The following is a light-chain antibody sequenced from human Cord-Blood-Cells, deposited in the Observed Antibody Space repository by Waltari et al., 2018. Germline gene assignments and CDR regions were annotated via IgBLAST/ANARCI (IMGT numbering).Light chain of an antibody. CDR2: WAS. J-gene: IGKJ1*01. V-gene: IGKV4-1*01. CDR3: QQYYSTPRT. CDR1: ASVLYSSNNKNY. Sequence: DIVMTQSLDPLAASLGERATTNCKSSASVLYSSNNKNYLAWYQQKPGQPPKLLIYWASTRESGVPDRFSGSGSGTDFTLTISSLQAEDVAVYYCQQYYSTPRTFGQGTKVEIK.